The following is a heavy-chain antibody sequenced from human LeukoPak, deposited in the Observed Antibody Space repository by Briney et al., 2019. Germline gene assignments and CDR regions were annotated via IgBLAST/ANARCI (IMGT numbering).Heavy chain of an antibody. Sequence: SVKVSCKASGYTFTGYYMHWVRQAPGQGLEWMGRIIPILGIANYAQKFQGRVTITADKSTSTAYMELSGLRSENTAVYYCARDSSSSFPDYYYYYGMDVWGQGTTVTVSS. CDR1: GYTFTGYY. CDR3: ARDSSSSFPDYYYYYGMDV. D-gene: IGHD6-6*01. CDR2: IIPILGIA. V-gene: IGHV1-69*04. J-gene: IGHJ6*02.